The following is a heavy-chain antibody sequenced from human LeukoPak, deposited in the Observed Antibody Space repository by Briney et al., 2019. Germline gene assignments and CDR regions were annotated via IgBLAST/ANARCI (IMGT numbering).Heavy chain of an antibody. CDR1: GGSISSYY. CDR3: AGGVGGIYYYYYGMDV. V-gene: IGHV4-59*08. CDR2: IYYSGSI. D-gene: IGHD2-8*01. J-gene: IGHJ6*02. Sequence: PSETLSLTCTVSGGSISSYYWSWIRQPPGKGLEWIGYIYYSGSINYNPSLKSRVTISVDTSKNQFSLKLSSVTAADTAVYYCAGGVGGIYYYYYGMDVWGQGTTVTVSS.